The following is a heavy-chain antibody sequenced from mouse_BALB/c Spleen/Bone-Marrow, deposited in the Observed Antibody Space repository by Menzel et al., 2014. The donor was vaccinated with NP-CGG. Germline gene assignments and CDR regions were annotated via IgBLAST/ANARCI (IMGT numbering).Heavy chain of an antibody. CDR1: GFTFKTYA. J-gene: IGHJ3*01. V-gene: IGHV10-1*02. CDR2: IRSKSNNYAT. D-gene: IGHD1-1*01. Sequence: EVKLVESGGGLVQPKGSLKLSCAASGFTFKTYAMNWVRQAPGKGLEWVARIRSKSNNYATYYVDSVKNRFTISRDDSQNMLYLQMNNLKTEDTAMYYCVRRESDNYGGFASWGQGTLVTFSA. CDR3: VRRESDNYGGFAS.